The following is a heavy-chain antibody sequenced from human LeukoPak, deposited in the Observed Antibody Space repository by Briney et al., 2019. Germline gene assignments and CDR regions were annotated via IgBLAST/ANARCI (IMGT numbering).Heavy chain of an antibody. Sequence: SETLSLTCTVSGDSINNYYWSWIRQPPGKGLEWIGNINYSGSTNSNPSLKSRATISVGMSRKHFFLDLSSVTAADTAVYYCARAVHYSGTSDQYTGGWYYFDFWGQGTLVTVSS. CDR3: ARAVHYSGTSDQYTGGWYYFDF. V-gene: IGHV4-59*01. J-gene: IGHJ4*02. CDR2: INYSGST. CDR1: GDSINNYY. D-gene: IGHD3-10*01.